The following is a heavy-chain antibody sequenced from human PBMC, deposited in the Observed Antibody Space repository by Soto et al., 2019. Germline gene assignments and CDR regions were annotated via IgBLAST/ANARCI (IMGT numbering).Heavy chain of an antibody. CDR1: GFTLIPYS. J-gene: IGHJ6*02. D-gene: IGHD3-10*01. V-gene: IGHV3-48*02. CDR3: ARGFDLQYGMDV. Sequence: EVQLVESGGGLIQRGGSWRLSGAAPGFTLIPYSWNWVRQPPRKGLEWLSYISGSSNTIYYADPVKGRFTISRDNAKNSLYLQMNSLRDEDTAMYFCARGFDLQYGMDVWGQGTTVTVSS. CDR2: ISGSSNTI.